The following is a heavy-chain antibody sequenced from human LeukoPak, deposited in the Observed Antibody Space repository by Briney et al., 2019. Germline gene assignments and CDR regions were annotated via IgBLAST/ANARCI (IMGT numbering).Heavy chain of an antibody. D-gene: IGHD2-21*01. CDR3: ARAADCGGDCYSPHFDY. Sequence: SETLSLTCTVSGGSISSYYWSWIRQPPGKGLEWIGYIYDSGNTDYNPSLKSRVTISVDTSKNQFSLNLSSVTAADTAVYYCARAADCGGDCYSPHFDYWGQGTLVTVSS. V-gene: IGHV4-59*08. CDR2: IYDSGNT. CDR1: GGSISSYY. J-gene: IGHJ4*02.